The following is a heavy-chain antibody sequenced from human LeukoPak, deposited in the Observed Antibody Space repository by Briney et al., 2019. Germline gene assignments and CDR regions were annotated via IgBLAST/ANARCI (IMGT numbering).Heavy chain of an antibody. CDR1: GYTFTSYD. V-gene: IGHV1-8*01. CDR2: MNPNSGNT. CDR3: ARGPSNYYDSSGYYYVWYYYYGMDV. J-gene: IGHJ6*02. D-gene: IGHD3-22*01. Sequence: GASVKVSCKASGYTFTSYDINWARQATGQGLEWMGWMNPNSGNTGYAQKFQGRVTMTRNTSISTAYMELSSLRSEDTAVYYCARGPSNYYDSSGYYYVWYYYYGMDVWGQGTTVTVSS.